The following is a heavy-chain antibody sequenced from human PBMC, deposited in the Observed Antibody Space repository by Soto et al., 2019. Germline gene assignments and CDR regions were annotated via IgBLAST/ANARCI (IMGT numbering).Heavy chain of an antibody. D-gene: IGHD3-10*01. CDR3: ARDSVTRVSSDIPGMDV. J-gene: IGHJ6*02. Sequence: VQLVESGGGLVKPGGSLRLSCAASGFTFSDYYMSWIRRAPGKGLEGVSVIGEGGVSRVYADAVKGRFTISRDNSKNTLYLQMTSLRVDDTAMYYCARDSVTRVSSDIPGMDVWGQGTTVSVSS. CDR1: GFTFSDYY. V-gene: IGHV3-11*01. CDR2: IGEGGVSR.